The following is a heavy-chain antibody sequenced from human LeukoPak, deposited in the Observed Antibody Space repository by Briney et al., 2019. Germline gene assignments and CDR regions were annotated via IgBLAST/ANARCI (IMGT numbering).Heavy chain of an antibody. J-gene: IGHJ4*02. D-gene: IGHD2-2*01. Sequence: ASVKVSCKASGYTFTGYYMHWVRQAPGQGLEWMGWINPNSGGTNYAQKFQGRVTMTRDTSISTAYMELSRLRSDDTAVYYCARDGCSSTSCYAAFDYWGQGTLVTVSS. V-gene: IGHV1-2*02. CDR3: ARDGCSSTSCYAAFDY. CDR2: INPNSGGT. CDR1: GYTFTGYY.